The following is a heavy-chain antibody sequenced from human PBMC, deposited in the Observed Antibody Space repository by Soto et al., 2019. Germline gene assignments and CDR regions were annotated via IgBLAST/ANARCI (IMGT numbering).Heavy chain of an antibody. CDR3: ARGDSSGYYYGDWTDY. Sequence: PGGSLRLSCAASGFTFSSYEMNWVRQAPGKGLEWVSYISSSGSTIYYADSVKGRFTISRDNAKNSLYLQMNSLRAEDTAVYYCARGDSSGYYYGDWTDYWGQGTLVTVSS. V-gene: IGHV3-48*03. CDR2: ISSSGSTI. J-gene: IGHJ4*02. CDR1: GFTFSSYE. D-gene: IGHD3-22*01.